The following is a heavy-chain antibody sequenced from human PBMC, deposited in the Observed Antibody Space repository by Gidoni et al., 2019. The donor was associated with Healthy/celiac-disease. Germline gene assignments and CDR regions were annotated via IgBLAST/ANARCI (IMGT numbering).Heavy chain of an antibody. CDR2: ISSSSSDI. J-gene: IGHJ2*01. CDR3: ARGKNTAMATGWYFDL. D-gene: IGHD5-18*01. Sequence: EVQLVESGGGLVKPGGSLRLSCAASGFTFSSYSMNWVRQAPGKGLEWVSSISSSSSDIYYADSVKGRFTISRDNAKNSLYLQMNSLRAEDTAVYYCARGKNTAMATGWYFDLWGRGTLVTVSS. CDR1: GFTFSSYS. V-gene: IGHV3-21*01.